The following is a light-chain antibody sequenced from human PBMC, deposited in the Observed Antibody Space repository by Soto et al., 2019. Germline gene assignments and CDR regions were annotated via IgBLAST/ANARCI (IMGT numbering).Light chain of an antibody. J-gene: IGKJ1*01. CDR3: QQFGSSWWT. CDR2: KAS. V-gene: IGKV1-5*03. CDR1: QSIDGW. Sequence: DIQMTQSPSTLSASVGDRVTITCRASQSIDGWLAWYQQKTGQAPELLVSKASSLESGVPSRFSGSGSGTDFTLTVSRLEPEDFAVYYCQQFGSSWWTFGQGTKVEIK.